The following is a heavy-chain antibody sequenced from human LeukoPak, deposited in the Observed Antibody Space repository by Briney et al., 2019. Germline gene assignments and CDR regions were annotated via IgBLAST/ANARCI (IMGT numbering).Heavy chain of an antibody. CDR1: GFTFSSYA. V-gene: IGHV3-23*01. CDR2: ISGSGGST. D-gene: IGHD6-19*01. Sequence: GGSLRLSCAASGFTFSSYAMSWVRQAPGKGLGWVSAISGSGGSTYYADSVKGRFTISRDNSKNTLYLQMNSLRAEDTAVYYCAKVWLIKAVAGPVFDYWGQGTLVTVSS. CDR3: AKVWLIKAVAGPVFDY. J-gene: IGHJ4*02.